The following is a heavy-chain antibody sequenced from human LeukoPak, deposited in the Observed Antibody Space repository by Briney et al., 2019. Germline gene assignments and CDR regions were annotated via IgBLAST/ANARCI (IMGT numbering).Heavy chain of an antibody. CDR2: IYYSGST. D-gene: IGHD4-17*01. V-gene: IGHV4-59*01. Sequence: KPSETLSLTCTVSGGSISSYYWSWIRQPPGKGLEWIGYIYYSGSTNYNPSLKSRVSISVDTSRNQFSLRLSSVTAADTAVYYCARTTVTTWRYYFNYWGQGTLVTVSS. CDR1: GGSISSYY. J-gene: IGHJ4*02. CDR3: ARTTVTTWRYYFNY.